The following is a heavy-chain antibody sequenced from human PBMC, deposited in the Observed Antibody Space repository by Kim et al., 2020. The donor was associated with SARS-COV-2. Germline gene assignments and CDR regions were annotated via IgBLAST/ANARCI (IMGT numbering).Heavy chain of an antibody. CDR2: T. CDR3: ARGANTLSAFDL. Sequence: TKYEARFQGRVTMPRDTSIRTVYMELRRRKSDDTAVYYCARGANTLSAFDLWGQGTMVTVSS. V-gene: IGHV1-2*02. J-gene: IGHJ3*01.